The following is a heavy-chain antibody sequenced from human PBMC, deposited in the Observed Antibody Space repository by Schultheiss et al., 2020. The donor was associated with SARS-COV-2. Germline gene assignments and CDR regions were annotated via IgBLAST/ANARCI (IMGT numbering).Heavy chain of an antibody. CDR2: INHSGST. Sequence: SETLSLTCAVYGGSFSGYYWSWIRQPPGKGLEWIGEINHSGSTNYNPSLKSRVTISLDMSKNQFSLKLSSVTAADTAVYYCARDRGAVAANGDYWGQGTLVTVSS. J-gene: IGHJ4*02. CDR1: GGSFSGYY. CDR3: ARDRGAVAANGDY. D-gene: IGHD6-19*01. V-gene: IGHV4-34*01.